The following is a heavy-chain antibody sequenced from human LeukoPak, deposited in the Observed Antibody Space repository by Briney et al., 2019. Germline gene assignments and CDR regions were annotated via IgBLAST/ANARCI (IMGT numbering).Heavy chain of an antibody. Sequence: ASVKVSCKASGYTFTSYGISWVRQAPGQGLEWMGWISTYNGNTNYAQKLQGRVTMTTGTSTSTAYMELRSLRSDDTAVYYCARTYGSGSYYWFDLWGQGTLVTVSS. V-gene: IGHV1-18*04. J-gene: IGHJ5*02. D-gene: IGHD3-10*01. CDR1: GYTFTSYG. CDR3: ARTYGSGSYYWFDL. CDR2: ISTYNGNT.